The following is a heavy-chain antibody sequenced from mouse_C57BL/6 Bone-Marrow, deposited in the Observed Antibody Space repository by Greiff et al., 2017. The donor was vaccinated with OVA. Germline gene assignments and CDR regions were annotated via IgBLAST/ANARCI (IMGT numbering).Heavy chain of an antibody. CDR1: GYTFTSYT. D-gene: IGHD1-1*01. V-gene: IGHV1-4*01. CDR2: INPSSGYT. CDR3: ARGYYYGSSYGYWYCDV. J-gene: IGHJ1*03. Sequence: VQLQQSGAELARPGASVKMSCKASGYTFTSYTMHWVKQRPGQGLEWIGYINPSSGYTKYNQKFKDKATLTADKSSSTAYMQLSSLTSEDSAVYYCARGYYYGSSYGYWYCDVWGTGTTVTVSS.